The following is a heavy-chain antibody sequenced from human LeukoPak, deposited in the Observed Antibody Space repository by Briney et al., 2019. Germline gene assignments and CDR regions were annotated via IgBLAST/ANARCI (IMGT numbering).Heavy chain of an antibody. CDR1: GYTFTSYG. CDR3: ARVEGGSSWYYYYYYMDV. J-gene: IGHJ6*03. D-gene: IGHD6-13*01. V-gene: IGHV1-18*01. Sequence: ASVKVSCKASGYTFTSYGISWVRQAPGQGLEWMGWISAYNGSTNYAQKLQGRVTMTTDTSTSTAYMELRSLRSDDTAVYYCARVEGGSSWYYYYYYMDVWGKGTTVTVSS. CDR2: ISAYNGST.